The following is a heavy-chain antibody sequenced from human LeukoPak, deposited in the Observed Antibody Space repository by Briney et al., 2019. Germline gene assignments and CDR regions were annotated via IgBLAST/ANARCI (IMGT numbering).Heavy chain of an antibody. CDR3: AKVPDNSGWYYFDY. CDR2: ISYDGSNK. V-gene: IGHV3-30*18. Sequence: PGGSLRLSCAASGFTFSNYDMNWVRQAPGEGVEWVAVISYDGSNKIYADSVKGRFTISRDNSKNTLYLQVNSLRPEDTAVYYCAKVPDNSGWYYFDYWGQGTLVTVSS. D-gene: IGHD6-19*01. CDR1: GFTFSNYD. J-gene: IGHJ4*02.